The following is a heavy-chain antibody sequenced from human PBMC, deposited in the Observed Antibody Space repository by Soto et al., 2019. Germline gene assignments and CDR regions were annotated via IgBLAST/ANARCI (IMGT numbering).Heavy chain of an antibody. V-gene: IGHV3-9*01. CDR1: GFTFDDYA. Sequence: EVQLVESGGGLVQPGRSLRLSCGASGFTFDDYAMHWVRQAPGKGLEWVSGISLHSARIDYAESVKGRFTISRDNAKNSLYLQMNSLRAEDTALYYCAKDILFGETSYYYGMDVWGQGTTVTVSS. CDR3: AKDILFGETSYYYGMDV. D-gene: IGHD3-10*01. J-gene: IGHJ6*02. CDR2: ISLHSARI.